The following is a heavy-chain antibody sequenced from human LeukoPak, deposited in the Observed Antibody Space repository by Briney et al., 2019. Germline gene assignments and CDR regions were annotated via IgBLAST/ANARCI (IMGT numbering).Heavy chain of an antibody. V-gene: IGHV3-7*01. J-gene: IGHJ3*02. CDR2: IRQDGSEK. CDR1: GFTFSGHW. D-gene: IGHD3-3*01. CDR3: AKGFSRPPNAFDI. Sequence: GGSLRLSCAASGFTFSGHWMSWVRQAPGKGLEWVASIRQDGSEKHYVDSVEGRFTISRDNAKNSLHLQMNSLRAEDTAVYYCAKGFSRPPNAFDIWGQGTLVTVSS.